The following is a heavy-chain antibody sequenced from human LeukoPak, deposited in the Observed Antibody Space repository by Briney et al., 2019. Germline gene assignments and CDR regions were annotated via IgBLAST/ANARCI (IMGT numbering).Heavy chain of an antibody. CDR1: GFTFSSYA. D-gene: IGHD3-22*01. CDR3: AKDLYYYDSSGYGDY. CDR2: ISYDGSNK. Sequence: GRSLRLSCAASGFTFSSYAMHWVRQAPGKELEWVAVISYDGSNKYYADSVKGRFTISRDNSKNTLYLQMNSLRAEDTAVFYCAKDLYYYDSSGYGDYWGQGTLVTVSS. V-gene: IGHV3-30*04. J-gene: IGHJ4*02.